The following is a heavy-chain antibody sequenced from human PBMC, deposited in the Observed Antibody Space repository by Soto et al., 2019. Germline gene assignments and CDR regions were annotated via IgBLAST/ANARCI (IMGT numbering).Heavy chain of an antibody. D-gene: IGHD6-19*01. Sequence: GGSLRLSCAASGFTFSSYWMSWVRQAPGKGLEWVANIKQDGSEKYYVDSVKGRFTISRDNTKNSLYLQMNSLRAEDTAVYYCAREDLIAVAGTRISYYYYGMDVWGQGTTVTVSS. CDR3: AREDLIAVAGTRISYYYYGMDV. V-gene: IGHV3-7*03. J-gene: IGHJ6*02. CDR1: GFTFSSYW. CDR2: IKQDGSEK.